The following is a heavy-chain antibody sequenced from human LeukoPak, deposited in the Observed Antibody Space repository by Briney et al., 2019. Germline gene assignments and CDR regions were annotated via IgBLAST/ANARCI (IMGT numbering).Heavy chain of an antibody. CDR3: ARVRVVVAAARGPFDY. V-gene: IGHV3-21*01. D-gene: IGHD2-15*01. Sequence: GGSLRLSCAASGFTFSSYSMHWVRQAPGKGLEWVSSISSSSNYIYYADSVKGRFTISRDNAKNSLYLQMNSLGAEDTAVYYCARVRVVVAAARGPFDYWGQGILVTVSS. CDR1: GFTFSSYS. J-gene: IGHJ4*02. CDR2: ISSSSNYI.